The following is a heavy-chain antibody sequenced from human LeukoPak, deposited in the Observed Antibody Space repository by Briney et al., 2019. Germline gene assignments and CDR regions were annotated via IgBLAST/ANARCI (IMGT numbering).Heavy chain of an antibody. CDR3: ARDEMYHYDSSGHYLNQNAFDI. Sequence: SETLSLTCAVYGGSFSGYYGSWIRQPPGKGLEWIGEINHSGSTNYNPSLKSRVTISVDTSKNQFSLKLSSVTAADTAVYYCARDEMYHYDSSGHYLNQNAFDIWGQGTMVTVSS. J-gene: IGHJ3*02. CDR2: INHSGST. D-gene: IGHD3-22*01. CDR1: GGSFSGYY. V-gene: IGHV4-34*01.